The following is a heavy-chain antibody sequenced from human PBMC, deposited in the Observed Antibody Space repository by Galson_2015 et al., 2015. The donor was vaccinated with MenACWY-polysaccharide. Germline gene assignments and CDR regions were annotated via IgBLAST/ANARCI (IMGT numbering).Heavy chain of an antibody. V-gene: IGHV4-31*03. CDR2: MSYRGRS. Sequence: TLSLTCTVSGDSISRGGSYWSWFRQLTETGLEWIGHMSYRGRSNYNPSLRSRVTISIDTSRNQFSLQLNSVTAADTAVYYCARIPSTGTSFGWFDPWGQGTLVTVSS. CDR3: ARIPSTGTSFGWFDP. J-gene: IGHJ5*02. CDR1: GDSISRGGSY. D-gene: IGHD4-17*01.